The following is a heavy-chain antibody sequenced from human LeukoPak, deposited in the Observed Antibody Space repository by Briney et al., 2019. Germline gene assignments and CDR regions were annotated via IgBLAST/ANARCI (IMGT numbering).Heavy chain of an antibody. V-gene: IGHV1-69*05. CDR3: ANLHPGYCSGGSCYSFDWFDP. Sequence: SVKVSCKASGYTFTGYYMHWVRQAPGQGLEWMGRIIPIFGTANYAQKFQGRVTITTDESTSTAYMELSSLRSEDTAVYYCANLHPGYCSGGSCYSFDWFDPWGQGTLVTVSS. D-gene: IGHD2-15*01. CDR2: IIPIFGTA. J-gene: IGHJ5*02. CDR1: GYTFTGYY.